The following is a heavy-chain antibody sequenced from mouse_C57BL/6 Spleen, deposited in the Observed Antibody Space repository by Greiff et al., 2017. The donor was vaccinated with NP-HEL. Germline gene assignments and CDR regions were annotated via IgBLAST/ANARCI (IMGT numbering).Heavy chain of an antibody. V-gene: IGHV1-26*01. J-gene: IGHJ1*03. CDR1: GYTFTDYY. Sequence: EVKLQQSGPELVKPGASVKISCKASGYTFTDYYMNWVKQSHGKSLEWIGDINPNNGGTSYNQKFKGKATLTVDKSSSTAYMELRSLTSEDSAVYYCARDVRYYYGSSYWYFDVWGTGTTVTVSS. CDR3: ARDVRYYYGSSYWYFDV. CDR2: INPNNGGT. D-gene: IGHD1-1*01.